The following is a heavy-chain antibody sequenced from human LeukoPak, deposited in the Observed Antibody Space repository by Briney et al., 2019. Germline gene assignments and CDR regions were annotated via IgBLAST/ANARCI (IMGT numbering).Heavy chain of an antibody. J-gene: IGHJ4*02. CDR2: INANSGKA. CDR1: VYTFRDYE. Sequence: ASVRVSRKTSVYTFRDYEINWVRQAPGPGLEWVAWINANSGKAGSAPKFQGRVTLTRDTSTETAFMELSGLTSDDTATYFCARGHYGGNRYFDNWGQGTLVTVSS. CDR3: ARGHYGGNRYFDN. V-gene: IGHV1-8*01. D-gene: IGHD4-23*01.